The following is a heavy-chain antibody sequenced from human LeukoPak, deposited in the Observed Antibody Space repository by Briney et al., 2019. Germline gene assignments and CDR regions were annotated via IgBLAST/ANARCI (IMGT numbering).Heavy chain of an antibody. Sequence: GGSLRLSCAASGFTFDDYAMHWVRQAPGKGLEWVSGISWNSGSIGYADSVKGRFTISRDNAKNSLYLQMNSLRAEDTALYYCAKDIASLGAARGGYYYYGMDVWGQGTTVTVSS. CDR2: ISWNSGSI. J-gene: IGHJ6*02. CDR3: AKDIASLGAARGGYYYYGMDV. CDR1: GFTFDDYA. V-gene: IGHV3-9*01. D-gene: IGHD6-6*01.